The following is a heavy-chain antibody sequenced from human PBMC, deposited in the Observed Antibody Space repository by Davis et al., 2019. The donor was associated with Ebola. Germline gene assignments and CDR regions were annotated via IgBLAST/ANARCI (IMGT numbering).Heavy chain of an antibody. Sequence: PGGSLRLSCAASGLTFSSYAMIWVRQGPGKGLEWVSSISGSGGSTYYADSVKGRFTISRANSKNTLYLQMNSLRAEDTAVYYCANGDDYVSHWGQGTLVTVSS. J-gene: IGHJ4*02. CDR3: ANGDDYVSH. D-gene: IGHD3-10*02. CDR1: GLTFSSYA. V-gene: IGHV3-23*01. CDR2: ISGSGGST.